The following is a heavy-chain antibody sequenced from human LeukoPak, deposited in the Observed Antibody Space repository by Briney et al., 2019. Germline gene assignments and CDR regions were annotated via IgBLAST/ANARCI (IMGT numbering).Heavy chain of an antibody. CDR2: ISGSGAST. V-gene: IGHV3-23*01. J-gene: IGHJ4*02. CDR3: AKHKESWNSCFDY. D-gene: IGHD1-7*01. Sequence: PGGSLRLSCAASGFAFSSYAMSWVRQAPGKGLEWVSSISGSGASTYYADSVKGRFTISRDNSKNTLYLQMNSQRAEDTAVYYCAKHKESWNSCFDYWGQGTLVTVSS. CDR1: GFAFSSYA.